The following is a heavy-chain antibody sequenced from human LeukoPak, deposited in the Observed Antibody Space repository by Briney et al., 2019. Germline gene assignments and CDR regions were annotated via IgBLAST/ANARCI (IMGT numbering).Heavy chain of an antibody. CDR3: ARDYSSGWYSYYLDY. Sequence: GGSLRLSCAASGFTFSSYSMNWVRQAPGKGLEWVSYISSSSSTIYYADSVKGRFTISRDNAKNSLYLQMNSLRAEDTAVYYCARDYSSGWYSYYLDYWGQGTLVTVSS. CDR1: GFTFSSYS. CDR2: ISSSSSTI. V-gene: IGHV3-48*01. D-gene: IGHD6-19*01. J-gene: IGHJ4*02.